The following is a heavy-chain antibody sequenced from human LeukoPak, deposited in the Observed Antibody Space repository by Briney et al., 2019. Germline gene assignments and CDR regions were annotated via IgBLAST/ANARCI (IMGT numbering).Heavy chain of an antibody. D-gene: IGHD6-19*01. CDR3: ARESTGWYPDY. J-gene: IGHJ4*02. V-gene: IGHV3-7*01. Sequence: PGGSLRLSCAASGFTFSDYWMSWVRQAPGKGLEWVANIKADGSESHFVDSLRGRFTISRDNAQNSSYLQLNSLRAEDTAVYYCARESTGWYPDYWGQGTLVTVSS. CDR2: IKADGSES. CDR1: GFTFSDYW.